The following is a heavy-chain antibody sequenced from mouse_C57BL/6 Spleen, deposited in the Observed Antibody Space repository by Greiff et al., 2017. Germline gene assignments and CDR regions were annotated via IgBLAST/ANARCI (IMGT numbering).Heavy chain of an antibody. CDR1: GFNIKDYY. J-gene: IGHJ4*01. CDR2: IDPEDGDT. V-gene: IGHV14-1*01. D-gene: IGHD1-1*01. CDR3: TTGYYYGSSYKGDAMDY. Sequence: EVKVEESGAELVRPGASVKLSCTASGFNIKDYYMHWVKQRPEQGLEWIGRIDPEDGDTEYAPKFQGKATMTADTSSNTAYLQLSSLTSEDTAVYYCTTGYYYGSSYKGDAMDYWGQGTSVTVSS.